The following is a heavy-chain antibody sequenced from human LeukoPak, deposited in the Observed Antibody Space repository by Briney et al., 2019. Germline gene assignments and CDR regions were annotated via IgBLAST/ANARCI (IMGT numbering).Heavy chain of an antibody. J-gene: IGHJ6*03. CDR3: ARRRGSSTSLGGYYYYMDV. V-gene: IGHV2-70*01. CDR2: IDWDDDK. CDR1: GFSLNTSGMC. D-gene: IGHD2-2*01. Sequence: SGPALVNPTQTLTLTCTFSGFSLNTSGMCVSWIRQPPGKALEWLAHIDWDDDKYYSTSLKTRLTISKDTFKNLVVLTVTNMDPVDTATYYCARRRGSSTSLGGYYYYMDVWGKGTTVTVSS.